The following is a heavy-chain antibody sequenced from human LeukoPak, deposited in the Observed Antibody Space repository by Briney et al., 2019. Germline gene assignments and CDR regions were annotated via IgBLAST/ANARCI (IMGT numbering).Heavy chain of an antibody. J-gene: IGHJ4*02. D-gene: IGHD1-26*01. CDR2: INANSGNT. CDR1: GYTFTANY. Sequence: ASVKVSCKASGYTFTANYMHWVRQAPGQGLEWMGWINANSGNTNYAQKFQGRVTMTRDTSISTAYIELSRLRSDDTAVYYCARPNSVGPTVYFDYWGQGTLVTVSS. CDR3: ARPNSVGPTVYFDY. V-gene: IGHV1-2*02.